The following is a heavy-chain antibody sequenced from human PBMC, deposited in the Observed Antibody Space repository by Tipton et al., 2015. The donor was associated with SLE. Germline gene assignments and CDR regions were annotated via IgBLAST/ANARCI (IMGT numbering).Heavy chain of an antibody. CDR2: IHNSGST. Sequence: TLSLTCTVSGGSMRSGDYYWSWIRQPAGKGLEWISRIHNSGSTNYNPSLKSRVTMSVDMSKNQFSLRLTSVTAADTAVYYCARTLGAIAHTVYDAFDIWGQGKMVTVSS. CDR1: GGSMRSGDYY. V-gene: IGHV4-61*02. D-gene: IGHD1-26*01. CDR3: ARTLGAIAHTVYDAFDI. J-gene: IGHJ3*02.